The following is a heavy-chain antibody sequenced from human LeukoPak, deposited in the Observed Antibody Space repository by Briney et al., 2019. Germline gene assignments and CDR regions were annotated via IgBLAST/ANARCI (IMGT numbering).Heavy chain of an antibody. V-gene: IGHV4-38-2*02. CDR1: GYSISSGYY. CDR2: IYHSGRT. Sequence: SETLSLTCTVSGYSISSGYYWGWIRQPPGKGLEWIGSIYHSGRTFYNPSLKSRVTISVDTSKNQFSLKLTSVTAADTALYYCARDLTGYCSGGSCYCMDVWGKGTTVTVSS. J-gene: IGHJ6*03. CDR3: ARDLTGYCSGGSCYCMDV. D-gene: IGHD2-15*01.